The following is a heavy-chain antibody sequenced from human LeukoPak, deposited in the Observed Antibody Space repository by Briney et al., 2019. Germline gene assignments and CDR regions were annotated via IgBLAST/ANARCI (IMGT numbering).Heavy chain of an antibody. V-gene: IGHV3-7*01. CDR3: ARDLRIASIVFDY. CDR1: GITFSSYW. J-gene: IGHJ4*02. D-gene: IGHD6-13*01. Sequence: GGSLRLSCAASGITFSSYWMSWVRQAPGKGLEWVANIKQDGSEKYYVDSVKGRFTISRDNAKNSLYLQMNSLRAEDTAVYYCARDLRIASIVFDYWGQGTLVTVSS. CDR2: IKQDGSEK.